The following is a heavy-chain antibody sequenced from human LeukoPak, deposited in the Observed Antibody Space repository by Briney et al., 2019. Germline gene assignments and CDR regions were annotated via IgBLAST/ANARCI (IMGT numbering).Heavy chain of an antibody. CDR2: INPRGGRT. J-gene: IGHJ3*02. D-gene: IGHD3-10*01. V-gene: IGHV1-46*01. CDR3: ARGVGLLWFGDSNDAFDI. Sequence: ASVKVSCKASGYTFTSYYMQWVRQAPGQGLEWRGIINPRGGRTRYAQKFQGRVTMTTDTSTSTAYMELRSLRSDDTAVYYCARGVGLLWFGDSNDAFDIWGQGTMVTVSS. CDR1: GYTFTSYY.